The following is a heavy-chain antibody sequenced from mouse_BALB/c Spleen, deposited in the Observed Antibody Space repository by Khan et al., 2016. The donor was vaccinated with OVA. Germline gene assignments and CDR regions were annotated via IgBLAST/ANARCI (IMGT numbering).Heavy chain of an antibody. V-gene: IGHV9-3-1*01. CDR3: ARVGYSGTMDY. D-gene: IGHD2-14*01. CDR2: INTYTGEP. J-gene: IGHJ4*01. Sequence: QIQLVQSGPELKKPGETVKISCKASGYTFTIYGMNWVRQAPGKGLKWMGWINTYTGEPTYADDFKGRFAFALETSASTAFLQINHLKNEDTATYLCARVGYSGTMDYWGQGTTVTVSS. CDR1: GYTFTIYG.